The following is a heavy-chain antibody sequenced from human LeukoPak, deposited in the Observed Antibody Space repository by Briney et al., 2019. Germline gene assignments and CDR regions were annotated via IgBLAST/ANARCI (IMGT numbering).Heavy chain of an antibody. CDR3: AQSRDLEGATYYNLDY. D-gene: IGHD1-26*01. J-gene: IGHJ4*02. CDR2: ISGSGDTS. V-gene: IGHV3-23*01. CDR1: GFTFSNYA. Sequence: GGSLRLSCAASGFTFSNYAMSWVRQAPGKGLEWVSAISGSGDTSDYADSVKGRFTISRDNSKNTLYLQMSSLRDEDTAVYSCAQSRDLEGATYYNLDYWGQGTLVTVSS.